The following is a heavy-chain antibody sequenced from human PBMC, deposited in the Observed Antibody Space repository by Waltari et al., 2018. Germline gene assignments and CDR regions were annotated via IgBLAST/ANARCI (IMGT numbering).Heavy chain of an antibody. D-gene: IGHD4-17*01. Sequence: QVQLQESGPGLVKPSETLSLTCTVSGGSISSYYWSWLRQPPGKGLEWIGYIYYSGSTNYNPYLKSRGTRSVDTAKNQCSLKLSSVTAADTAVYYCARGRCWFDTWGQGTLVTVAT. J-gene: IGHJ5*02. CDR1: GGSISSYY. V-gene: IGHV4-59*01. CDR3: ARGRCWFDT. CDR2: IYYSGST.